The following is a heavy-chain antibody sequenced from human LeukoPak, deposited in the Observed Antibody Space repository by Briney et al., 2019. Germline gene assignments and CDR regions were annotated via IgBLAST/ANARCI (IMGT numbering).Heavy chain of an antibody. CDR3: TRVGYIDEGIDY. V-gene: IGHV3-11*04. CDR1: GFTFSDFY. CDR2: ISNSGSTI. D-gene: IGHD5-24*01. Sequence: GGSLRLSCAASGFTFSDFYMTWIRQAPGKGLEWVSYISNSGSTIYYADSVKGRFTISRDNAKNSLYLQMNSLRAEDTAIYYCTRVGYIDEGIDYWGQGTLVTVSS. J-gene: IGHJ4*02.